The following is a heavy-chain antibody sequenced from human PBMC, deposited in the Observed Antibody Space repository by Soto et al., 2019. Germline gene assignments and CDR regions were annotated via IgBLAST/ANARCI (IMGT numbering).Heavy chain of an antibody. CDR3: ARGDQGSGWYDYYFDY. V-gene: IGHV4-59*11. CDR2: IYYSGST. D-gene: IGHD6-19*01. J-gene: IGHJ4*02. Sequence: SSEILSLTCTVSGGSISSHYWSWIRQPPGKGLEWIGYIYYSGSTNYNPSLKSRVTISVDTSKNQFSLKLSSVTAADTAVYYCARGDQGSGWYDYYFDYWGQGTLVNVSS. CDR1: GGSISSHY.